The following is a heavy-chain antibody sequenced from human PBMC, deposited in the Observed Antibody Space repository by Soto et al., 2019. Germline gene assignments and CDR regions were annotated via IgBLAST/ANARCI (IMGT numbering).Heavy chain of an antibody. Sequence: QVKLVQSGGAVKKPGASVKISCKTSGYTFSSYGISWVRKAPGQGLAGVGWISAYNGNTNYAQKFKGRVTMTTDTSTRTAYMELRSLRSYDTAIYYCASTLNGWLLGLEWGQGTLVTVSS. CDR3: ASTLNGWLLGLE. CDR2: ISAYNGNT. D-gene: IGHD1-1*01. CDR1: GYTFSSYG. J-gene: IGHJ4*02. V-gene: IGHV1-18*01.